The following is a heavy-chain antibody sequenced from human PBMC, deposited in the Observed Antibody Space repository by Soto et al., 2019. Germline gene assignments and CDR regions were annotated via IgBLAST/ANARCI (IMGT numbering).Heavy chain of an antibody. D-gene: IGHD6-13*01. V-gene: IGHV3-21*01. Sequence: GGSLRLSCAASGFTFSSYSMNWVRQAPGKGLEWVSSISSSSSYIYYADSVKGRFTISRDNAKNSLYLQMNSLRAEDTAVYYCAREGPYSSSSFDYWGQGTLVTVSS. CDR3: AREGPYSSSSFDY. CDR1: GFTFSSYS. CDR2: ISSSSSYI. J-gene: IGHJ4*02.